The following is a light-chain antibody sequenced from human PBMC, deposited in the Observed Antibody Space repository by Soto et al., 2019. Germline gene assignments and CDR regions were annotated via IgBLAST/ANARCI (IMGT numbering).Light chain of an antibody. CDR1: SSDVGGYNY. V-gene: IGLV2-14*01. CDR3: SSYTGSSTYVV. Sequence: QSVLTQPASVSGSPGQSITISCTGTSSDVGGYNYVSWYQQHPGKAPQLMIYDVSNRPSGVSNRFSGSKSGNTASLTISWRQAEDEDDYYCSSYTGSSTYVVFGGGTKLTVL. J-gene: IGLJ2*01. CDR2: DVS.